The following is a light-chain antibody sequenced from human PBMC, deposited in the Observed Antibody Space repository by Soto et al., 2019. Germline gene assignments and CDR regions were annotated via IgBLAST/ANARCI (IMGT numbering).Light chain of an antibody. J-gene: IGKJ5*01. CDR1: QDINIY. CDR2: DAS. CDR3: QQYDILPIT. Sequence: DIQMTQYTSSLFASVGDRVTITCQATQDINIYLNWYQQKPGKAPNLLIYDASNLEIGVPSRFSGSGSGTHFTFTISSLQTEDIGTYYCQQYDILPITFGRGTRLEIK. V-gene: IGKV1-33*01.